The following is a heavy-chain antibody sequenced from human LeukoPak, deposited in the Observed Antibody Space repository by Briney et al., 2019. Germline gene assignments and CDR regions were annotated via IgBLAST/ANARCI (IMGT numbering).Heavy chain of an antibody. CDR3: ARSLTIVRYAFDI. CDR1: GGTFSSYA. V-gene: IGHV1-69*04. D-gene: IGHD3-22*01. J-gene: IGHJ3*02. CDR2: IIPILGIA. Sequence: ASVKVSCKASGGTFSSYAISWVRQAPGQGLEWMGRIIPILGIANYAQKFQGRVTITADKSTSTAYMELSSLRSEDTAVYYCARSLTIVRYAFDIWGQGTMVTVSS.